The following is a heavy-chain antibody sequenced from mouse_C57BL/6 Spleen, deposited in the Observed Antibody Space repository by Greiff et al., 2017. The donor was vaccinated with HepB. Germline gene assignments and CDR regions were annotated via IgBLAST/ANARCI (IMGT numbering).Heavy chain of an antibody. J-gene: IGHJ3*01. Sequence: QVQLQQSGPGLVAPSQSLSITCTVSGFSLTSYAISWVRQPPGKGLEWLGVIWTGGGTNYNSALKSRLSISKDNSKSQVFLKMNSLQTDDTARYYCARNEEDDYEGTWFAYWGQGTLVTVSA. CDR3: ARNEEDDYEGTWFAY. V-gene: IGHV2-9-1*01. D-gene: IGHD2-4*01. CDR1: GFSLTSYA. CDR2: IWTGGGT.